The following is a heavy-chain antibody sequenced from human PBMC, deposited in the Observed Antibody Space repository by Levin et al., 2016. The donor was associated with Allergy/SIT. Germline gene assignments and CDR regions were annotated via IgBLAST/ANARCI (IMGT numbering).Heavy chain of an antibody. Sequence: SETLSLTCTVSGGSISSSTYYWGWIRQPPGKGLEWIGSIYYSGRTYYNSSLKSRVTISVDTSKNQFSLKLSSVTAADTSVYYCAASHYDFWSGSFDYWGQGTLVTVSS. CDR1: GGSISSSTYY. CDR2: IYYSGRT. V-gene: IGHV4-39*01. CDR3: AASHYDFWSGSFDY. D-gene: IGHD3-3*01. J-gene: IGHJ4*02.